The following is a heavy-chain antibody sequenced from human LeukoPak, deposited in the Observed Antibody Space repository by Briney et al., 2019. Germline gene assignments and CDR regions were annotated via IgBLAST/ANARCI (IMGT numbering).Heavy chain of an antibody. D-gene: IGHD3-22*01. CDR1: GFTFSSYE. J-gene: IGHJ4*02. V-gene: IGHV3-48*03. CDR2: ISSSGSTI. Sequence: GGSLRLSCAASGFTFSSYEMNWVRQAPGKGLEWVSYISSSGSTIYYADSVKGRFTISRDNAKNSLYLQMNSLRAEDTAVYYCARIGRYYYDSSGAYFDYWGQGTLVAVSS. CDR3: ARIGRYYYDSSGAYFDY.